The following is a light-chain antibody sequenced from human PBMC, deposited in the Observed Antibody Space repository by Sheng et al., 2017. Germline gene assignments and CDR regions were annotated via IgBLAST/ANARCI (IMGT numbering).Light chain of an antibody. CDR2: GAS. Sequence: EVVMTQSPAILSVFPGERATLSCRASQSVNHNLAWYQQRPGQAPRLLIHGASTRTTGIPARFSGSGSGTEFTLTISSLQSEDFAIYYCQHYNSRPLTFGGGTKVEIK. CDR1: QSVNHN. J-gene: IGKJ4*01. CDR3: QHYNSRPLT. V-gene: IGKV3-15*01.